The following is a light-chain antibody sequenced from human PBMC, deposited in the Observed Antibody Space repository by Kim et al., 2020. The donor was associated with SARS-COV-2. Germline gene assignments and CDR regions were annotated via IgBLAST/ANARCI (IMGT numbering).Light chain of an antibody. CDR2: YYSDSSN. CDR1: SGINVGNFR. J-gene: IGLJ3*02. Sequence: TCTLRSGINVGNFRIFWGQQNPESPPRYLPNYYSDSSNHQGSGVPRRFSGSKDASSTAGILVISGLQSEDEADYYCMIWHSSAWVFGGGTKLTVL. V-gene: IGLV5-45*01. CDR3: MIWHSSAWV.